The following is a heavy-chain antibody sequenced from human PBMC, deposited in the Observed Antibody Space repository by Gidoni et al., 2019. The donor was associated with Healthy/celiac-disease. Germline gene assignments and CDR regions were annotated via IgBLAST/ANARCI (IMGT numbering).Heavy chain of an antibody. D-gene: IGHD3-22*01. Sequence: QLVQSGAAVKKPGSSVKVSCKASGGTFSSYSIRWVRQAPGQGLEWMGGIIPIFGTANYAQKFQGRVTITADKTTSTAYMELSSRRSEDTAVYYCARKTYYYDSSGYTLYGMDVWGQGTTVTVSS. CDR1: GGTFSSYS. V-gene: IGHV1-69*14. J-gene: IGHJ6*02. CDR3: ARKTYYYDSSGYTLYGMDV. CDR2: IIPIFGTA.